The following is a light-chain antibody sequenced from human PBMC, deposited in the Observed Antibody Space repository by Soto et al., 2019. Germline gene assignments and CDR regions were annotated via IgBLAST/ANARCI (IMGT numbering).Light chain of an antibody. CDR1: QSISSY. V-gene: IGKV1-39*01. CDR3: QQSYSTPRT. J-gene: IGKJ1*01. CDR2: AAS. Sequence: DIQMTQSPSSLSASVGDRVTITCRASQSISSYLNWYQQKPGKAPKLLIYAASSLKSGVPSRFSGSRSRTDFTLTISSLQPEDFATYYCQQSYSTPRTFGQGTKVEIK.